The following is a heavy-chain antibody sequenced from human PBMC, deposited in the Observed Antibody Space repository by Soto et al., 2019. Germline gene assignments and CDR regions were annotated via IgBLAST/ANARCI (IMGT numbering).Heavy chain of an antibody. Sequence: EVKFLESGGGLVQPGGSLRLSCKTSGFIFSEYTMSWVRQAPGKGMEWVSAIYSGGTAFYADSVRGRFTISRDNSATTVDLQMNSLRVEDSAIYYCAKDRQPDKSWAYYYWGLGTLVTVSS. CDR2: IYSGGTA. CDR1: GFIFSEYT. D-gene: IGHD2-2*01. V-gene: IGHV3-23*01. CDR3: AKDRQPDKSWAYYY. J-gene: IGHJ4*02.